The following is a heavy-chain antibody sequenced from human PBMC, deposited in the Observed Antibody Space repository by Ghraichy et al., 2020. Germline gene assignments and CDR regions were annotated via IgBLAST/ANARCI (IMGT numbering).Heavy chain of an antibody. CDR3: ARDSLYYYDSSGYYRFDP. V-gene: IGHV1-18*01. CDR1: GYTFTSYG. J-gene: IGHJ5*02. Sequence: ASVKVSCKASGYTFTSYGISWVRQAPGQGLEWMGWISAYNGNTNYAQKLQGRVTMTTDTSTSTAYMELRSLRSDDTAVYYCARDSLYYYDSSGYYRFDPWGQGSLVTVSS. CDR2: ISAYNGNT. D-gene: IGHD3-22*01.